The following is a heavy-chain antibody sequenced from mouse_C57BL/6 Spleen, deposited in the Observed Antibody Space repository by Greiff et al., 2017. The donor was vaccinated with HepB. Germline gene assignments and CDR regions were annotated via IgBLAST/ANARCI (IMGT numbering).Heavy chain of an antibody. J-gene: IGHJ2*01. V-gene: IGHV1-5*01. Sequence: EVKVEESGTVLARPGASVKMSCKTSGYTFTSYWMHWVKQRPGQGLEWIGAIYPGNSDTSYNQKFKGKAKLTAVTSASTAYMELSSLTNEDSAVYYCTRRKDGGYFDYWGQGTTLTVSS. CDR1: GYTFTSYW. CDR3: TRRKDGGYFDY. CDR2: IYPGNSDT. D-gene: IGHD2-3*01.